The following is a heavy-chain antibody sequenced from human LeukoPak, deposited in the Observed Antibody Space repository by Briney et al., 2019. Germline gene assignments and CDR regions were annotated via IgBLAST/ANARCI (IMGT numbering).Heavy chain of an antibody. J-gene: IGHJ5*02. CDR2: IYHSGST. Sequence: SETLSLTCTVSGYSISSGYYWGWIRPPPGKGLEWIGSIYHSGSTYYNPSLKSRVTISVDTSKNQFSLKLSSVTAADTAVYYCARDCGSWDRHWFDPWGQGTLVTVSS. CDR3: ARDCGSWDRHWFDP. CDR1: GYSISSGYY. D-gene: IGHD1-26*01. V-gene: IGHV4-38-2*02.